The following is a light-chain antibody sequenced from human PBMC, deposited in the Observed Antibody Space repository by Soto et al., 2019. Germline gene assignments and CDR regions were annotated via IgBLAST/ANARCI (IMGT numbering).Light chain of an antibody. V-gene: IGLV2-8*01. CDR2: EVN. CDR1: SSDVGGYNY. Sequence: QSVLTQPPSASGSPGQSVTISCAGTSSDVGGYNYVSWFQQHPGKAPKLIIHEVNQRPSGVPDRFSGSKSGNTASLTVSGLQAEDEGNYYCSSYGGYNNVVFGNGTTVTVL. J-gene: IGLJ1*01. CDR3: SSYGGYNNVV.